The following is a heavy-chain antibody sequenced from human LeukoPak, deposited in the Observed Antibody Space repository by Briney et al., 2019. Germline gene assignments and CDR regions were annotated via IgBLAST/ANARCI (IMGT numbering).Heavy chain of an antibody. V-gene: IGHV3-49*04. D-gene: IGHD5-12*01. J-gene: IGHJ4*02. Sequence: GGFLRLSCTASGFTFGDYAMSWVRQAPGKGLEWVGFIRSKAYGGTTEYAASVKGRFTISRDDSKSIAYLQMNSLKTEDTAVYYCTRVHSGYDFLHFDYWGQGTLVTVSS. CDR3: TRVHSGYDFLHFDY. CDR1: GFTFGDYA. CDR2: IRSKAYGGTT.